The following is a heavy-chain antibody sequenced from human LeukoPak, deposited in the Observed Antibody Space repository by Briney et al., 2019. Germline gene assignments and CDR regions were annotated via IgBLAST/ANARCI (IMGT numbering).Heavy chain of an antibody. Sequence: SETLSLTCTVSGGSISSYHWSWIRQPPGKGLEWIGYLYYSGSTNYNPSLKSRVTISVDTSKNQFSLKLSSVTAADTAVYYCARGGIAAAGYVDYWGQGTLVTVSS. V-gene: IGHV4-59*01. D-gene: IGHD6-13*01. CDR2: LYYSGST. CDR3: ARGGIAAAGYVDY. J-gene: IGHJ4*02. CDR1: GGSISSYH.